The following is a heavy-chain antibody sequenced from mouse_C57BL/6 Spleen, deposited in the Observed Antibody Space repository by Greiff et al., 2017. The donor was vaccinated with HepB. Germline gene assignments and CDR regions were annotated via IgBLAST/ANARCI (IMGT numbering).Heavy chain of an antibody. Sequence: VQLQQSGAELVRPGASVKLSCKASGYTFTDYYINWVKQRPGQGLEWIARIYPGSGNTYYNEKFKGKATLTAEKSSSTAYMQLSSLTSEDSAVYFCARGLYYGSSLCAMDYWGQGTSVTVSS. J-gene: IGHJ4*01. D-gene: IGHD1-1*01. CDR2: IYPGSGNT. V-gene: IGHV1-76*01. CDR1: GYTFTDYY. CDR3: ARGLYYGSSLCAMDY.